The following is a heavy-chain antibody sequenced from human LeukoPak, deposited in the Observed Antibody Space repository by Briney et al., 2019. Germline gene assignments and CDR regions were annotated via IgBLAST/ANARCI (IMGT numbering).Heavy chain of an antibody. CDR3: ARSNSFTASGYDY. J-gene: IGHJ4*02. V-gene: IGHV1-8*03. CDR1: GYTFTNYH. CDR2: MNPNNGDS. Sequence: ASVKVSCKASGYTFTNYHINWVRQATGQGLEWMGWMNPNNGDSGYAQKFQGRVTITRDTSISTSYMELRSLTSDDTAVYFCARSNSFTASGYDYWGQGTLVTVSS. D-gene: IGHD6-25*01.